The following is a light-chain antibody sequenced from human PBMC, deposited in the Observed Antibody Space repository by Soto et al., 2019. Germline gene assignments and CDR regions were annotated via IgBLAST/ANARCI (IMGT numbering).Light chain of an antibody. CDR1: QSVSSY. CDR3: QQYGSSPPWT. V-gene: IGKV3-20*01. Sequence: EILLTQSPDTLSSSPGERSTLSCRASQSVSSYLAWYQQKPGQAPRLLIYGASTRATGIPPRFSGSGSGTDFTLTISRLEPEDFAVYYCQQYGSSPPWTFGPGTKVDIK. CDR2: GAS. J-gene: IGKJ1*01.